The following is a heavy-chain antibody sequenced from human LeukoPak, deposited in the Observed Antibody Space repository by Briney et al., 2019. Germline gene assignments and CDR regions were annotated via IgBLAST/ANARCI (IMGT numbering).Heavy chain of an antibody. J-gene: IGHJ4*02. D-gene: IGHD7-27*01. CDR3: ARDSGDLDY. CDR1: GFTFSIYW. CDR2: IWQDVSEK. V-gene: IGHV3-7*01. Sequence: GGSLRLSCAASGFTFSIYWMSWVRQAPGKGLEWVANIWQDVSEKYYVNPVKGRFPISRDHAKNSLYLQINSLRAEDTAVYYCARDSGDLDYWGQGTLVTVSS.